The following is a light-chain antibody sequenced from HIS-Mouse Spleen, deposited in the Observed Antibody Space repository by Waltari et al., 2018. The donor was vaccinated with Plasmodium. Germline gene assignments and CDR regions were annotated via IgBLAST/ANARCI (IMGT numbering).Light chain of an antibody. CDR1: SRDVGSYNL. CDR2: EGS. Sequence: QSALPRPASVSGSPGQSITISCTGTSRDVGSYNLVSWYQQHPGKAPQLMIYEGSKRPSGVSNRFSGSKSGNTASLTISGLQAEDEADYYCCSYAGSSTFVFGGGTKLTVL. V-gene: IGLV2-23*03. J-gene: IGLJ3*02. CDR3: CSYAGSSTFV.